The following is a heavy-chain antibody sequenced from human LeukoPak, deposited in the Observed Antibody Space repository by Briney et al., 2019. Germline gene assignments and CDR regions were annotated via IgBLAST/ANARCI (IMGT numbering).Heavy chain of an antibody. Sequence: PGGSLRLSCAASGFTFSSYGMTWVRQAPGKGLEWVSAISGSGDRTFYADSVRGRFSISRDNSENTLYLQLDSLRVEDTAVYYCVKEGQTVAGTGYFDSWGQGTLVTVSS. CDR3: VKEGQTVAGTGYFDS. J-gene: IGHJ4*02. D-gene: IGHD6-19*01. CDR2: ISGSGDRT. CDR1: GFTFSSYG. V-gene: IGHV3-23*01.